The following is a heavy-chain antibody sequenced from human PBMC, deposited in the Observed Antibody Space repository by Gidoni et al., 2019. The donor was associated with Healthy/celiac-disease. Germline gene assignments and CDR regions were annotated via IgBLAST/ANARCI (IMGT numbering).Heavy chain of an antibody. Sequence: EVQLVESGGGLVQPGGSLRLSCAASGFTVSSNYMSWVRQAPGKGLEWVSVIYSGGSTYYADSVKGRFTISRDNSKNTLYLQMNSLRAEDTAVYYCARDLLWFGELMPFDPWGQGTLVTVSS. D-gene: IGHD3-10*01. CDR3: ARDLLWFGELMPFDP. J-gene: IGHJ5*02. V-gene: IGHV3-66*01. CDR1: GFTVSSNY. CDR2: IYSGGST.